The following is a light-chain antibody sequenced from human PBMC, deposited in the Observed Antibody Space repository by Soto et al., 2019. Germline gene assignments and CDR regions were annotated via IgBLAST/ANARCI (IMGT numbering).Light chain of an antibody. J-gene: IGKJ1*01. CDR2: GAS. Sequence: EIVMMPSPSTLPLSPGEKATLSCRARQSVTSNLAWYQQIPGQAPRLLIYGASTRATGIPARFSGSGSGTEFTLTISSLQSEDFAVYYCHQYNNWPTWTFGQGTKVDIK. CDR1: QSVTSN. V-gene: IGKV3-15*01. CDR3: HQYNNWPTWT.